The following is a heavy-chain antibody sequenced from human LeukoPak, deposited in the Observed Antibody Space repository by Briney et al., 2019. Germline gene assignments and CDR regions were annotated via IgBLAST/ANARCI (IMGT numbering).Heavy chain of an antibody. J-gene: IGHJ3*02. CDR3: ARASAGTGDAFDI. V-gene: IGHV4-34*01. CDR2: INHSGST. CDR1: GGSFSGYY. Sequence: SETLSLTCAVYGGSFSGYYWSWIRQPPGKGLEWIGEINHSGSTNYNPSLKSRVTISVDTSKNQFSLKLSSVTAADTAVYYCARASAGTGDAFDILGQGTMVTVSS. D-gene: IGHD3-10*01.